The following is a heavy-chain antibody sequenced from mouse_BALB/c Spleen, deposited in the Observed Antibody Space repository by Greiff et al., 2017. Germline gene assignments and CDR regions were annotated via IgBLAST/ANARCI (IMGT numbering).Heavy chain of an antibody. V-gene: IGHV5-9-3*01. J-gene: IGHJ2*01. Sequence: EVKLVESGGGLVKPGGSLKLSCAASGFTFSSYAMSWVRQTPEKRLEWVATISSGGSYTYYPDSVKGRFTISRDNAKNTLYLQMSSLRSEDTAMYYCARLNDGYYPDYFDDWGQGTTLAVSS. D-gene: IGHD2-3*01. CDR3: ARLNDGYYPDYFDD. CDR2: ISSGGSYT. CDR1: GFTFSSYA.